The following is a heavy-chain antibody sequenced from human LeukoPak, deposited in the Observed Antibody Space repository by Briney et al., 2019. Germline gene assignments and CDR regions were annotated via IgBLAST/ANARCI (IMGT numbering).Heavy chain of an antibody. CDR3: ARAAGTLSY. Sequence: SETLSLTCAVSGYSINSGYYWGWIRQPPGKGLEWIGYIYYSGSTNYNPSLKSRVTISVDTSKNQFSLKLSSVTAADTAIYYCARAAGTLSYWGQGTLVTVSS. D-gene: IGHD6-13*01. J-gene: IGHJ4*02. CDR1: GYSINSGYY. V-gene: IGHV4-38-2*01. CDR2: IYYSGST.